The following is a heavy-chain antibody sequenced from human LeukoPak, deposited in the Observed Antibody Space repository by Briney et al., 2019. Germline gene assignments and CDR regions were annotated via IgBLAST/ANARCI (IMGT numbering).Heavy chain of an antibody. Sequence: GGSLRLSCAASGFTFSSFAMNWVRQAPGKGLEWVSIISGSGDTTHYTDSVKGRFTVSRDNSKNTLYLQMNSLRAEDTAVYYCAGGKHWLVFDYWGQGTLVTVSS. D-gene: IGHD6-19*01. V-gene: IGHV3-23*01. CDR3: AGGKHWLVFDY. J-gene: IGHJ4*02. CDR2: ISGSGDTT. CDR1: GFTFSSFA.